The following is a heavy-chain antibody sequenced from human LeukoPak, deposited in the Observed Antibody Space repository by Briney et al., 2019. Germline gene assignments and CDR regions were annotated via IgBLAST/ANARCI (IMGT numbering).Heavy chain of an antibody. CDR1: GFTFDDYA. J-gene: IGHJ4*02. V-gene: IGHV3-43D*03. Sequence: GGSLRLSCAASGFTFDDYAMHWVRQAPGKGLEWVSLISWDGGSTYYADSVKGRFTISRDNSKNSLYLQMNSLRAEDTALYYCAKPNDFWSGHLDYWGQGTLVTVSS. D-gene: IGHD3-3*01. CDR2: ISWDGGST. CDR3: AKPNDFWSGHLDY.